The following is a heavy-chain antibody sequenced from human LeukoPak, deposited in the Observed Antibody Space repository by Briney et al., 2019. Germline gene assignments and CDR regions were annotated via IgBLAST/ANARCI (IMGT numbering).Heavy chain of an antibody. CDR1: GGSISSYY. V-gene: IGHV4-59*01. CDR3: ARDREYYYGSGSYYWFDP. J-gene: IGHJ5*02. D-gene: IGHD3-10*01. CDR2: IYYSGST. Sequence: SETLSLTCTVSGGSISSYYWSWIRQPPGKGLEWIGYIYYSGSTNYNPSLKSRVTISVDTSKNQFSLKLSSVTAADTAVYYCARDREYYYGSGSYYWFDPWGQGTLVTVSS.